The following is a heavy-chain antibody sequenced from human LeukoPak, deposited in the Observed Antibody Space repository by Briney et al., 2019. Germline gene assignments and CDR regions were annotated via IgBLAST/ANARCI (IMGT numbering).Heavy chain of an antibody. D-gene: IGHD3-16*01. V-gene: IGHV4-39*01. CDR1: GGSISGSGYY. Sequence: SDTLSLTCSVSGGSISGSGYYWAWIRQPPGKGLEWIGSIYNTGSTHYNSSLKSRVTMSVDTSKNQFSLKLSSVTAADTAVYYCASPLGGFDNWGQGTLVTVSS. CDR2: IYNTGST. CDR3: ASPLGGFDN. J-gene: IGHJ4*02.